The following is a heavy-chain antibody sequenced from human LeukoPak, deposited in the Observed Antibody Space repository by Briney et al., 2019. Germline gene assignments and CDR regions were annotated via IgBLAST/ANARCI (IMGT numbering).Heavy chain of an antibody. J-gene: IGHJ3*02. V-gene: IGHV4-39*01. CDR3: ARPKHGDAFDI. Sequence: PSETLSLTCTVSASSISSSSYYWGWIRQPPGKGLEWIGSIYYSGSTYYNPSLKSRVTISVDKSKNQFSLKLSSVTAADTAVYYCARPKHGDAFDIWGQGTMVTVSS. CDR1: ASSISSSSYY. CDR2: IYYSGST.